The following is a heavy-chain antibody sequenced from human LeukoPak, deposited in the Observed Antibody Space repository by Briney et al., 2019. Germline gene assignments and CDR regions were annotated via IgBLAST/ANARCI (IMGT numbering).Heavy chain of an antibody. CDR2: IYPGDSDT. Sequence: GESMKISCEGSGYSFTNYWIGWVRQMPGKGLDWMGIIYPGDSDTRYSPSFQGQVTMSADKSISTAHLQWSSLKASDTAMYYCARLITIVGVVKGPFDIWGQGTMVTVSS. V-gene: IGHV5-51*01. J-gene: IGHJ3*02. D-gene: IGHD3-3*01. CDR3: ARLITIVGVVKGPFDI. CDR1: GYSFTNYW.